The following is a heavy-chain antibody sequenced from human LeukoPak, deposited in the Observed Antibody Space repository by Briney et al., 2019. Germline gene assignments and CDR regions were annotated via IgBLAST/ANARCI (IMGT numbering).Heavy chain of an antibody. CDR2: IYYSGTT. V-gene: IGHV4-31*03. J-gene: IGHJ4*02. CDR1: GGSISSGAYF. CDR3: AKDAAGPEY. D-gene: IGHD6-13*01. Sequence: SETLSLTCTVSGGSISSGAYFWSWIRQHPGKGLEWIGFIYYSGTTYYNPSLKSRLTLSKDTSKNHFSLTLSSVTAEDTAIYYCAKDAAGPEYWGQGTRVTVSS.